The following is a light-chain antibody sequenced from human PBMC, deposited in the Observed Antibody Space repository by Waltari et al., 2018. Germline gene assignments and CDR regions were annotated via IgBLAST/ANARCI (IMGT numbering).Light chain of an antibody. J-gene: IGKJ1*01. CDR1: QSLLHSNGYNY. CDR2: LGS. V-gene: IGKV2-28*01. Sequence: DIVMTQSPLSLPVTPVEPASISCRSSQSLLHSNGYNYLDWYLQKPGQSPQLLIYLGSNRASGVPDRFSGSESGTDFTLKISRVEAEDVGVYYCMQALQTPWTFGQGTKVEIK. CDR3: MQALQTPWT.